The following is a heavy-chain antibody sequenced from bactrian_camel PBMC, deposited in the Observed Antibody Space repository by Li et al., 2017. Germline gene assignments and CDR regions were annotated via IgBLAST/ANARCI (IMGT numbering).Heavy chain of an antibody. CDR3: AADEYNLGLARSYTY. J-gene: IGHJ4*01. CDR1: GFSYSRAC. V-gene: IGHV3S1*01. Sequence: QVQLVESGGGSVQSGGSLGLSCVASGFSYSRACMAWFRQAPEKGLEWVSGLDDDGETTYYVDRVKGRFTISKDNAKNTLYLQMNSLKPEDTAMYYCAADEYNLGLARSYTYWGQGTQVTVS. D-gene: IGHD5*01. CDR2: LDDDGETT.